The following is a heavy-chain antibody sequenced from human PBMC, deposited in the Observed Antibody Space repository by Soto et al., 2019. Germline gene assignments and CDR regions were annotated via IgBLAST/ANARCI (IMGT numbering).Heavy chain of an antibody. D-gene: IGHD1-26*01. Sequence: QVHLVQSGAEVKKPGASVKVSCQASGYAFTTYGITWVRQAPGQGLEWMGWISAHNGNTNYAQKLQGRVTVTRDTSTSTAYMGLRRLKSDDTAVYYCSRGRYGDYWGQGALVTVSS. CDR1: GYAFTTYG. J-gene: IGHJ4*02. CDR2: ISAHNGNT. V-gene: IGHV1-18*01. CDR3: SRGRYGDY.